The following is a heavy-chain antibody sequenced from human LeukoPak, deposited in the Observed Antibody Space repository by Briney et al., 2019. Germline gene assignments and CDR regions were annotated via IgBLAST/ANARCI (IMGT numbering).Heavy chain of an antibody. CDR2: IKQDGSEK. V-gene: IGHV3-7*01. D-gene: IGHD2-15*01. J-gene: IGHJ3*02. CDR1: EFTFPMYG. Sequence: GGSLRLSCAASEFTFPMYGMTWVRQAPGKGLEWVADIKQDGSEKYYVDSVKGRFTISRQNAKNSLFLQMTRLRAEDTAVYYCARHRSGGSQDDAFDISGPGTMVTVSS. CDR3: ARHRSGGSQDDAFDI.